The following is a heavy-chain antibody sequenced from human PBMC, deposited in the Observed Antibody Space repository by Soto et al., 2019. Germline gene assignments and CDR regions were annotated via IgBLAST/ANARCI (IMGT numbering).Heavy chain of an antibody. CDR1: GFTFDDYT. D-gene: IGHD3-22*01. J-gene: IGHJ4*02. CDR3: AKNRGGYLYYFDY. Sequence: PGGSLRLSCAASGFTFDDYTMHWVRQAPGKGLEWVSLISWDGGSTYYADSVKGRFTISRDNSKNSLYLQMNSLRTEDTALYYCAKNRGGYLYYFDYWGQGTLVTVSS. V-gene: IGHV3-43*01. CDR2: ISWDGGST.